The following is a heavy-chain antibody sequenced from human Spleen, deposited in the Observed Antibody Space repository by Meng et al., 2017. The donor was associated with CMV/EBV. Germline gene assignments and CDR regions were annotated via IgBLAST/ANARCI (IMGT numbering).Heavy chain of an antibody. CDR2: IYYSGST. CDR3: ARSLTIFGVVPDY. D-gene: IGHD3-3*01. CDR1: GASISSGGYY. J-gene: IGHJ4*02. Sequence: VSGASISSGGYYWRWIRQHPGKGLEWIGYIYYSGSTYYNPSLKSRVTISVDTSKNQFSLKLSSVTAADTAVYYCARSLTIFGVVPDYWGQGTLVTVSS. V-gene: IGHV4-31*02.